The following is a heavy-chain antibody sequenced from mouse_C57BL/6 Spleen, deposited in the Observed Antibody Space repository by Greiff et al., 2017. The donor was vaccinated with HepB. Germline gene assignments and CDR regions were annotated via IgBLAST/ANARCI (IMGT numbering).Heavy chain of an antibody. CDR2: IYPGDGDT. CDR3: ARREGNITVGGFGY. Sequence: QVQLKQSGPELVKPGASVKISCKASGYAFSSSWMNWVKQRPGKGLEWIGRIYPGDGDTNYNGKFKGKATLTADKSSSTAYMQLSSLTSEDSAVYFCARREGNITVGGFGYWGQGTTLTVSS. J-gene: IGHJ2*01. V-gene: IGHV1-82*01. CDR1: GYAFSSSW. D-gene: IGHD1-1*01.